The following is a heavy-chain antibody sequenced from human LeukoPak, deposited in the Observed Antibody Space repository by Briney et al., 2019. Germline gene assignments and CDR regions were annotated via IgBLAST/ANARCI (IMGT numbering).Heavy chain of an antibody. CDR1: GLTFSSYI. Sequence: GGSLRLSCAASGLTFSSYIMHWVRQAPGKGLEGVALIWHDGSDEYYADSVKGRFTISRDDSKNTLYLQMNGLRPEDTAVYHCAKETDAFDIWGQGTMVTVSS. CDR2: IWHDGSDE. J-gene: IGHJ3*02. V-gene: IGHV3-30*02. CDR3: AKETDAFDI.